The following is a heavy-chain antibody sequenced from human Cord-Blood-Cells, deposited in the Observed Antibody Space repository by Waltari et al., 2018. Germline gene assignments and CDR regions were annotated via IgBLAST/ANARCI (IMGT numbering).Heavy chain of an antibody. CDR3: ARALTRITIFGVVIMCAFDI. CDR2: MNPNSGNT. Sequence: QVQLVQSGAEVKKPGASVKVSCKASGYTFTSYDINWVRQAHGQGLEWMGWMNPNSGNTGYAQKFQGRVTMTRNTSISTAYMELSSLRSEDTAVYYCARALTRITIFGVVIMCAFDIWGQGTMVTVSS. CDR1: GYTFTSYD. J-gene: IGHJ3*02. V-gene: IGHV1-8*01. D-gene: IGHD3-3*01.